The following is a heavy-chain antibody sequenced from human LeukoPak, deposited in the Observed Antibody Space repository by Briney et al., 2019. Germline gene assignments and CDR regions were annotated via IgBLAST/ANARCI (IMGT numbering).Heavy chain of an antibody. V-gene: IGHV1-46*01. J-gene: IGHJ5*02. CDR1: GYTFINNW. Sequence: ASVKVSCKASGYTFINNWMHWVRQAPGQGLEWIGLINPTGTGTLYAQKFQGRVSMTRDMSTSTDYMELSSLRSEDTAVYYCARDNSVGDIAWWFDPWGQGTLVTVSS. D-gene: IGHD3-10*01. CDR2: INPTGTGT. CDR3: ARDNSVGDIAWWFDP.